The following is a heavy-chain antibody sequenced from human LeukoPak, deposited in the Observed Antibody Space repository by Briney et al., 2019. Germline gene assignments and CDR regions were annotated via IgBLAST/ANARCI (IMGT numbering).Heavy chain of an antibody. CDR3: ASHHQYSSSWYFDY. J-gene: IGHJ4*02. CDR2: ISSSGSTI. D-gene: IGHD6-13*01. V-gene: IGHV3-11*01. Sequence: GGSLRLSCAASGFTFSDYYMSWIRQASGKGLEWVSYISSSGSTIHYADSVKGRFTISRDNAKNSLYLQMNSLRAEDTAVYYCASHHQYSSSWYFDYWGQGTLVTVSS. CDR1: GFTFSDYY.